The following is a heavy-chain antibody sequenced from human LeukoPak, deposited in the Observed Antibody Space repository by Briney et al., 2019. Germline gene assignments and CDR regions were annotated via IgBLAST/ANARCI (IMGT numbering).Heavy chain of an antibody. V-gene: IGHV4-59*01. CDR2: IYYSGST. Sequence: PSETLSLTCTVSGGSISSYYWSWIRQPAGKGLEWIGYIYYSGSTNYNPSLKSRVTISVDTSKNQFSLKLSSVTAADTAVYYCARGGRWFGEQTLWSSYYYYMDVWGKGTTVTISS. CDR1: GGSISSYY. J-gene: IGHJ6*03. CDR3: ARGGRWFGEQTLWSSYYYYMDV. D-gene: IGHD3-10*01.